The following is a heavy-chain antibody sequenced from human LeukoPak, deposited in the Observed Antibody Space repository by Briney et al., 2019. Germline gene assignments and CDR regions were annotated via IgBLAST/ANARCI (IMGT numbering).Heavy chain of an antibody. CDR1: GFTFSSYA. V-gene: IGHV3-30-3*01. Sequence: GRSLRLSCAASGFTFSSYAMHWVRQAPGKGLEWVAVISYDGSNKYYADSVKGRFTISRDNSKNTLYLQMNSLRAEDTAVYYCARDWNVEQWLGYFDYWGQGTLVTVSS. D-gene: IGHD6-19*01. CDR2: ISYDGSNK. CDR3: ARDWNVEQWLGYFDY. J-gene: IGHJ4*02.